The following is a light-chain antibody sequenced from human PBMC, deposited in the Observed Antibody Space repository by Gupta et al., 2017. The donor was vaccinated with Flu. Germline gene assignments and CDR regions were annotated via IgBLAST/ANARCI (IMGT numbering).Light chain of an antibody. CDR1: QDIANY. V-gene: IGKV1-33*01. J-gene: IGKJ3*01. CDR3: QQFDNLPFT. Sequence: LSASVGDRVTITCQASQDIANYLNWYQQRPGKAPKLLIYGASNLETGVPSNFSGSGSGTDFTFTISSLQPEDIATYYCQQFDNLPFTFGPGT. CDR2: GAS.